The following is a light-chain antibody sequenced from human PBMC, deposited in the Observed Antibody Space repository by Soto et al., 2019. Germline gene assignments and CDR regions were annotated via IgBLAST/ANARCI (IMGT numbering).Light chain of an antibody. J-gene: IGKJ1*01. CDR3: QQYNNWPPWT. CDR2: GAS. CDR1: QSVSSN. V-gene: IGKV3-15*01. Sequence: EIVMTQSPATLSVSPGERATLSCRASQSVSSNLAWYQQKPGQAPRLLIYGASTRATGIPARFSGSGSGTEFTITISSLLSEDFAVYYCQQYNNWPPWTFGKGTKVEIK.